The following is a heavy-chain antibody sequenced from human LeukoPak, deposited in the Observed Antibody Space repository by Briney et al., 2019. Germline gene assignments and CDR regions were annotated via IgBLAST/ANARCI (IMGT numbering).Heavy chain of an antibody. CDR1: GFTFSSYS. CDR2: ISSSSSYI. J-gene: IGHJ5*02. Sequence: PGGSLRLSCAASGFTFSSYSMNWVRQAPGKGLEWVSSISSSSSYIYYADSVKGRFTISRDNSKNTLYLQMNSLRAEDTAVYYCAKKLEYQLPAWFDPWGQGTLVTVSS. V-gene: IGHV3-21*01. CDR3: AKKLEYQLPAWFDP. D-gene: IGHD2-2*01.